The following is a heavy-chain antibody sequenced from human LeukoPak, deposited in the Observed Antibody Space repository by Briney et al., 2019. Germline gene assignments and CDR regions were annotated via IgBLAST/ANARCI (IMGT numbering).Heavy chain of an antibody. V-gene: IGHV3-48*01. D-gene: IGHD6-19*01. J-gene: IGHJ5*02. CDR1: GFTFSSYS. Sequence: GGSLRLSCAASGFTFSSYSMNWVRQAPGKGLEWVSYISSSSSTIYYADSVKGRFTISRDNAKNSLYLQMNSLRAGDTAVYYCARGSDGWSNNWFDPWGQGTLVTVSS. CDR3: ARGSDGWSNNWFDP. CDR2: ISSSSSTI.